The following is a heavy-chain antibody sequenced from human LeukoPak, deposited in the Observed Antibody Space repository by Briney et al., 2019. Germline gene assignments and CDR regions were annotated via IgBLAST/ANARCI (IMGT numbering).Heavy chain of an antibody. J-gene: IGHJ4*02. CDR1: GASISSYY. Sequence: PSETLSLTCTVSGASISSYYWSWIRQPPGKGLEWIGYIFHSASTNYNPSLKSRVTISVDTSKNQLSLKLSSVTAADTAVYYCARGAPGGNDYGDYWGQGTLVTVSS. V-gene: IGHV4-59*01. CDR3: ARGAPGGNDYGDY. CDR2: IFHSAST.